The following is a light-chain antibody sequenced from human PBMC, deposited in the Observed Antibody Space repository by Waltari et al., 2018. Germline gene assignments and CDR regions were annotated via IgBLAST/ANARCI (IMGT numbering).Light chain of an antibody. J-gene: IGLJ2*01. CDR3: QTWDSRTVV. CDR1: KLEDKY. V-gene: IGLV3-1*01. CDR2: QDT. Sequence: SYELTQPPSVSVSPGQTASITCSGDKLEDKYACWYQQRPGQSPMVVIYQDTKRPAGIPERCSGSNAGNTATLTINGTQAMDEADYYCQTWDSRTVVFGGGTKLTVL.